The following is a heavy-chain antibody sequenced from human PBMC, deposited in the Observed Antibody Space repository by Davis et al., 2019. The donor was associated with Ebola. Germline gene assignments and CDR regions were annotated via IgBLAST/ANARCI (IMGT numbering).Heavy chain of an antibody. V-gene: IGHV5-51*01. CDR3: ARRSYDFWSGYSNDAFDI. Sequence: PGGSLRLSCKGSGYSFTSYWIGWVRQMPGKGLEWMGIIYPGDSDTRYSPSFQGQVTISADKSISTAYLQWSSLKASDTAMYYCARRSYDFWSGYSNDAFDIWGQGTMVTVSS. D-gene: IGHD3-3*01. CDR1: GYSFTSYW. CDR2: IYPGDSDT. J-gene: IGHJ3*02.